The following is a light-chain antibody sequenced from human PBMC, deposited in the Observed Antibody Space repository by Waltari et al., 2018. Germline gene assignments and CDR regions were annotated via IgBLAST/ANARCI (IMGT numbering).Light chain of an antibody. CDR1: NSNVGSYNL. V-gene: IGLV2-23*03. J-gene: IGLJ2*01. CDR2: EGN. Sequence: QSALTQPASVSGSPGQSITISCPGFNSNVGSYNLVSWYQKHPGKAPKLLIYEGNRRPSGVSNRFSGSKSDNTASLTLSGLQVEDEADYYCCSNVGSSVFFGGGTKLTVL. CDR3: CSNVGSSVF.